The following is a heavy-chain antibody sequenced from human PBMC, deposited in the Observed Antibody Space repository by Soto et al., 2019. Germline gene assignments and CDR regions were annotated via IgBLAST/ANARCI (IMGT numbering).Heavy chain of an antibody. CDR1: GFTFDDYA. CDR3: ASGSSSNWNKNYYDAFDI. V-gene: IGHV3-9*01. CDR2: ISWNSGSI. Sequence: GGSLRLSCAASGFTFDDYAMHWVRQAPGKGLEWVSGISWNSGSIGYADSVKGRFTISRDNAKNSLYLQMNSLRAEDTALYYCASGSSSNWNKNYYDAFDIWGQGTMVTVS. D-gene: IGHD1-1*01. J-gene: IGHJ3*02.